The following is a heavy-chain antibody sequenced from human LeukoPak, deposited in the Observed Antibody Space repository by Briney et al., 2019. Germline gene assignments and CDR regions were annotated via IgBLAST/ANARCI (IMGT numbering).Heavy chain of an antibody. CDR2: IYTSGST. Sequence: SETLSLTCTVSGGSISSHYWSWIRQPPGKGLEWIGYIYTSGSTNYNPSLKSRVTISVDTSKNQFSLKLSSVTAADTAVYYCARTYSVSYWYFDLWGRGTLVTVSS. J-gene: IGHJ2*01. CDR3: ARTYSVSYWYFDL. V-gene: IGHV4-4*09. D-gene: IGHD6-13*01. CDR1: GGSISSHY.